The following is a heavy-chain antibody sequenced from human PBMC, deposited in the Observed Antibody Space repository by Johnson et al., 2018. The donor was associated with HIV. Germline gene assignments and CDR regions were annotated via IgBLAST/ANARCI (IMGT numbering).Heavy chain of an antibody. CDR2: ISYDGSNK. V-gene: IGHV3-30-3*01. Sequence: QVQLVESGGGVVQPGRSLRLSCAASGFTFSSYAMHWVRQAPGKGLEWVAVISYDGSNKYYADSVKGRFTISRDNSKNTLYLQMNSLRAEDTAVYYCAREVYDYVWGSYRSPDAFDIWVQGTMVTVSS. D-gene: IGHD3-16*02. J-gene: IGHJ3*02. CDR3: AREVYDYVWGSYRSPDAFDI. CDR1: GFTFSSYA.